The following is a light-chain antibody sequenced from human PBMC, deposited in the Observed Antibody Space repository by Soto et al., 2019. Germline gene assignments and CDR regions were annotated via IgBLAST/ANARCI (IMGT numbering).Light chain of an antibody. J-gene: IGKJ1*01. CDR3: QQYNSYSRT. CDR2: KAS. V-gene: IGKV4-1*01. Sequence: DIVMTQSPDSLAVSLGERATINCKSSQGVLYSSNNKNYLAWYQQKPGKAPKLLIYKASSLESGVPSRFSGSGSGTEFTLTISSLQPDDFATYYRQQYNSYSRTFGQGTKVDI. CDR1: QGVLYSSNNKNY.